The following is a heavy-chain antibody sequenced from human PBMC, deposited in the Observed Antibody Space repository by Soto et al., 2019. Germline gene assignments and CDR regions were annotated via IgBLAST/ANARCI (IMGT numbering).Heavy chain of an antibody. V-gene: IGHV3-7*03. Sequence: GGSLRLSCAACGFTFSSYWMSWVRQAPGKGLEWVANIKQDGSEKYYVDSVKGRFTISRDNAKNSLYLQMDSLRAEDTAVYYCARSIGDYENWFGPWGQGTLVTVSS. CDR3: ARSIGDYENWFGP. D-gene: IGHD4-17*01. J-gene: IGHJ5*02. CDR2: IKQDGSEK. CDR1: GFTFSSYW.